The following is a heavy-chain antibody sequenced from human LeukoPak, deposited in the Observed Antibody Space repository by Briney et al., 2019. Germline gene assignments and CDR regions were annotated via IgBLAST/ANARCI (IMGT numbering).Heavy chain of an antibody. CDR2: IRAYNGNT. V-gene: IGHV1-18*01. J-gene: IGHJ4*02. Sequence: ASVKVSCKASGYTFTSFAISWVGQAPGQGLEWMGWIRAYNGNTNYAQKLQGRVTMTTDTSTTTAHMELRSLTSDDTAVYYCARASSSTVGLRSLDYWGQGTLVTVSS. D-gene: IGHD6-6*01. CDR1: GYTFTSFA. CDR3: ARASSSTVGLRSLDY.